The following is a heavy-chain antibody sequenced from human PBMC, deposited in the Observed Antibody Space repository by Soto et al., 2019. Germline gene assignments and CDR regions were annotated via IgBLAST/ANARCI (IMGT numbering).Heavy chain of an antibody. D-gene: IGHD6-13*01. V-gene: IGHV1-18*04. CDR3: AREAAAERNYYGLDV. CDR2: ISGYNGNT. CDR1: GYIFSRYG. J-gene: IGHJ6*02. Sequence: GPEVRKPGASVKVSCKASGYIFSRYGISWVRQAPGQGLEWMAWISGYNGNTKFGERVQGRVNVTTDTSTSTAYMELRSLRSDDTAVYYCAREAAAERNYYGLDVWGQGTTVIVSS.